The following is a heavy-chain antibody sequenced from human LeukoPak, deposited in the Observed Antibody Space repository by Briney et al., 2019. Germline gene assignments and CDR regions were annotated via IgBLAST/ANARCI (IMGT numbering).Heavy chain of an antibody. CDR1: GYSISSGYY. CDR2: VYHSGTT. D-gene: IGHD3-3*01. Sequence: SETLSLTCSVSGYSISSGYYWGWIRQPPGKGLEWIGNVYHSGTTYYNPSLKSRVTIFVDTSKNQFSLRLTSVTAADTAVYYCARGFSAFDIWGLGTMVTVSS. CDR3: ARGFSAFDI. J-gene: IGHJ3*02. V-gene: IGHV4-38-2*02.